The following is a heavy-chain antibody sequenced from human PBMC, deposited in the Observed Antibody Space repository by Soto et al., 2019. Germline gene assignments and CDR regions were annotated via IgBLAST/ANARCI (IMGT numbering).Heavy chain of an antibody. D-gene: IGHD3-10*01. Sequence: QVQLVQSGAEMKKPGSSVKVSCQSSGGTFNTYAMNWVRQAPGQGPEWMGDISPMFGAANYAPKFQGRVTITADESTCKSSMQLSSLTSEDTALYFCAREVQVHTPAFVYWGQGTLVTVSS. J-gene: IGHJ4*02. CDR3: AREVQVHTPAFVY. CDR1: GGTFNTYA. CDR2: ISPMFGAA. V-gene: IGHV1-69*19.